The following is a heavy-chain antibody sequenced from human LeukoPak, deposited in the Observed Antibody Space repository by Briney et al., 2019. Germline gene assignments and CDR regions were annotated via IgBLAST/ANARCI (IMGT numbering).Heavy chain of an antibody. Sequence: ASVKVSCKASGYTFTSYYMHWVRQAPGQGLEWMGIINPSGGSTSYAQKFQGGVTMTRDTSTSTVYMELSSLRSEDTAVYYCARDGGWLRQEYYYYYMDVWGKGTTVTVSS. CDR1: GYTFTSYY. CDR2: INPSGGST. CDR3: ARDGGWLRQEYYYYYMDV. D-gene: IGHD5-12*01. V-gene: IGHV1-46*01. J-gene: IGHJ6*03.